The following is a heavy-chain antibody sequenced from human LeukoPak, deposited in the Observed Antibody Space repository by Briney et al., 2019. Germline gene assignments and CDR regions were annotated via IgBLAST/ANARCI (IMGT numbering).Heavy chain of an antibody. J-gene: IGHJ1*01. D-gene: IGHD3-22*01. V-gene: IGHV3-23*01. CDR2: ISSGGHDAT. CDR3: AKDGLSYDTSTHINHVYP. CDR1: GFSFSDYA. Sequence: GGSLRLSCAASGFSFSDYAMVWVRQAPRKGLEWVSGISSGGHDATFYADSVKGRFTVSRDNSKNTLYLQMNFLRVEDTALYYCAKDGLSYDTSTHINHVYPWGHGTLVTVSS.